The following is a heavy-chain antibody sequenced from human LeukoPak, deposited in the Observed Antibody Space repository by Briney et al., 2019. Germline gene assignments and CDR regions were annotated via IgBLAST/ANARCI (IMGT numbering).Heavy chain of an antibody. V-gene: IGHV4-59*01. CDR1: GGSMSSYY. CDR2: IYYSGST. D-gene: IGHD6-13*01. CDR3: ARGSSSWRMGLDY. Sequence: PSETLSLTCTVSGGSMSSYYWSWIRQPPGKGLEWIGYIYYSGSTNYNPSLKSRVTISVDTSKNQFSLKLSSVTAADTAVYYCARGSSSWRMGLDYWGQGTLVTVSS. J-gene: IGHJ4*02.